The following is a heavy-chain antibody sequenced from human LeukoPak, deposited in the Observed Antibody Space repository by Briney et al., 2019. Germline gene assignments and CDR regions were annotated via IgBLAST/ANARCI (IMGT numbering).Heavy chain of an antibody. V-gene: IGHV4-34*01. J-gene: IGHJ4*02. CDR2: INHSGST. D-gene: IGHD3-10*01. Sequence: KPSETLSLTCAVYGGSFSGYYWSWIRQPPGKGLEWIGEINHSGSTNYNPSLKSRVTISVDTSKNPFSLKLSSVTAADTAVYYCARGHREREYYFDYWGQGTLVTVSS. CDR3: ARGHREREYYFDY. CDR1: GGSFSGYY.